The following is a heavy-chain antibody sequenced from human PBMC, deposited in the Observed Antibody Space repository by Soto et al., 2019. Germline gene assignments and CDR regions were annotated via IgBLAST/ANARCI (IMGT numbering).Heavy chain of an antibody. CDR2: ISGSGGST. D-gene: IGHD4-17*01. CDR1: GFTFSSYA. CDR3: ATTPGYDYGDYGSLDY. J-gene: IGHJ4*02. Sequence: EVQLLESGGGLVQPGGSLRLSCAASGFTFSSYAMSWVRQAPGKGLEWVSAISGSGGSTYYADSVKVRFTISRDKSKNTMYLQMNSRRAEDTAVYYCATTPGYDYGDYGSLDYWGQGTLVTVSS. V-gene: IGHV3-23*01.